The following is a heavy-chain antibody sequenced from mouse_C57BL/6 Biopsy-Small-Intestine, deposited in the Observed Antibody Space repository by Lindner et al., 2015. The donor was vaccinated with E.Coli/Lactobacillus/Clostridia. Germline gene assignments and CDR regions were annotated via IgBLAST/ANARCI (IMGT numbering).Heavy chain of an antibody. CDR2: INPNNGGS. Sequence: VQLQESGPELVKPGASVKIPCKASGYTFTDYNMDWVKQSHGKSLEWIGNINPNNGGSVYNRKFKDKATLTVDKSSNTAYMELRSLTSEDTGVYYCARSTAFDYWGQGTTLTVSS. D-gene: IGHD3-2*01. V-gene: IGHV1-18*01. CDR3: ARSTAFDY. CDR1: GYTFTDYN. J-gene: IGHJ2*01.